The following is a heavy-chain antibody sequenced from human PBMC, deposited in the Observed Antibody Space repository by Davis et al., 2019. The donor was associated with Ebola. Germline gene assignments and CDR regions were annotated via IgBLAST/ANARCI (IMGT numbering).Heavy chain of an antibody. V-gene: IGHV4-39*07. CDR3: ARDEGYSYGLGH. J-gene: IGHJ4*02. CDR1: GGSISSSSYY. Sequence: SETLSLTCTVSGGSISSSSYYWGWIRQPPGKGLEWIGSIYYSGSTYYNPSLKSRVTISVDTSKNQFSLKLSSVTAADTAVYYCARDEGYSYGLGHWGQGTLVTVSS. D-gene: IGHD5-18*01. CDR2: IYYSGST.